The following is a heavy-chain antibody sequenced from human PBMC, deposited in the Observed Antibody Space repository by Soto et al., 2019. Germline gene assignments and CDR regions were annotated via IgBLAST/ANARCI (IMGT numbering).Heavy chain of an antibody. CDR2: AHYSGST. J-gene: IGHJ4*02. CDR3: ARRGLGARFDY. V-gene: IGHV4-59*01. D-gene: IGHD1-26*01. Sequence: PSETLSLTCTVSGGSITNYYWSWIRQPPGKGLEWVGSAHYSGSTHYNPSLKSRVTTSVDTSKNQISLNLTSVTAADTAVYYCARRGLGARFDYWGQGTLVTVS. CDR1: GGSITNYY.